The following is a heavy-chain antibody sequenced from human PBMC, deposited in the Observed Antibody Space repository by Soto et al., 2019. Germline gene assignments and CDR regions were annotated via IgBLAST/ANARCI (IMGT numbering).Heavy chain of an antibody. CDR3: SRIHVDSSAYFDY. CDR1: GFSLSTSGMR. V-gene: IGHV2-70*04. D-gene: IGHD3-22*01. Sequence: GPTLVNPTPPLTLTCTFSGFSLSTSGMRVSWIRQPPGKALEWLARIDWDDDKFYSTSLKTRLTISKDTSKTQVVLTMTNMDPVDTATYYCSRIHVDSSAYFDYWGQGTLVTASS. J-gene: IGHJ4*02. CDR2: IDWDDDK.